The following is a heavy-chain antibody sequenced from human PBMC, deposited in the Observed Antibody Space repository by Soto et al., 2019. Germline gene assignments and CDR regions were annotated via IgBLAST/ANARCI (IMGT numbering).Heavy chain of an antibody. Sequence: SETLSLTCAVYGGTFSGYYWSWIRQPPGKGLEWIGEINHSGSTNYNPSLKSRVNISVDTSKNQFSLKLSSVTDADTAVYYCARGPLYSNSQRGSFDYWGQGTPITIS. CDR3: ARGPLYSNSQRGSFDY. CDR1: GGTFSGYY. V-gene: IGHV4-34*01. D-gene: IGHD6-6*01. J-gene: IGHJ4*02. CDR2: INHSGST.